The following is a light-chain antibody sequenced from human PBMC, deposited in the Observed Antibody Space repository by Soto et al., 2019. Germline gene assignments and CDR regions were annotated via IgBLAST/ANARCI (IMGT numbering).Light chain of an antibody. J-gene: IGLJ3*02. V-gene: IGLV1-47*02. Sequence: QSALTQPASVSGSPGQSITISCTGTSSDIGGYNYVSWYQQLPGTAPKLLMHGNSQRPSGVPDRFSGSKSGTSASLAISGLRTEDEADYYCAAWDDSLSGVVFGGGTKVTVL. CDR3: AAWDDSLSGVV. CDR1: SSDIGGYNY. CDR2: GNS.